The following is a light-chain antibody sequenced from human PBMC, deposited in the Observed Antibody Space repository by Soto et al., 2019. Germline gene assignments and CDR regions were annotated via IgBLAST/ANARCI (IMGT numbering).Light chain of an antibody. V-gene: IGKV1-39*01. CDR2: AAG. CDR1: QSISTY. J-gene: IGKJ1*01. CDR3: QESYTTPAGT. Sequence: DIQMTQSPTSLSASVGDRVTITCGGSQSISTYISWYQQKPGKAPKLLMNAAGILQSGVPSRFSGSGSGTDFSLTISSLKPEDFANYYCQESYTTPAGTFGQGTKVDIK.